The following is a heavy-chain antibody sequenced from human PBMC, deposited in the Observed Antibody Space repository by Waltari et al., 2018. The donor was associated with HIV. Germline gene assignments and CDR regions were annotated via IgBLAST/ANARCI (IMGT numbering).Heavy chain of an antibody. CDR3: ARAVVTEYFQH. D-gene: IGHD2-21*02. V-gene: IGHV3-7*01. CDR2: IKQDGSEK. Sequence: GFTFSSYWMSWVRQAPGKGLEWVANIKQDGSEKYYVDSVKGRFTISRDNAKNSLYLQMNSLRAEDTAVYYCARAVVTEYFQHWGQGTLVTVSS. J-gene: IGHJ1*01. CDR1: GFTFSSYW.